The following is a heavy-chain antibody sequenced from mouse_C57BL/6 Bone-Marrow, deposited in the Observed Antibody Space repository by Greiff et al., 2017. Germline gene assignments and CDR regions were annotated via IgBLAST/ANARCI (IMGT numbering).Heavy chain of an antibody. CDR3: ARSPITTVVAPYAMDY. V-gene: IGHV1-53*01. CDR1: GYTFTSYW. Sequence: VQLQQPGTELVKPGASVKLSCKASGYTFTSYWMHWVKQRPGQGLEWIGNINPSNGGTNYNEKFKSKATLTVDKSSSTAYMQLSSLTSEDSAVYYCARSPITTVVAPYAMDYWGQGTSVTVSS. CDR2: INPSNGGT. D-gene: IGHD1-1*01. J-gene: IGHJ4*01.